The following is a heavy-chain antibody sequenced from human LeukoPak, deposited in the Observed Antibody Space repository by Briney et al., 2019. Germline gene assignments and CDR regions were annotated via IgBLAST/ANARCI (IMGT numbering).Heavy chain of an antibody. CDR1: GYTFTSYY. V-gene: IGHV1-46*01. J-gene: IGHJ3*02. Sequence: EASVTVSCTASGYTFTSYYMHWVRQAPGQGLEWMGIINPSGGITSYAQKFQGRVTMTRDTSTSTVYMDLSSLRSEDTAVYYCARGVERPREAAAFDIWGQGTVVTVSS. CDR2: INPSGGIT. D-gene: IGHD1-1*01. CDR3: ARGVERPREAAAFDI.